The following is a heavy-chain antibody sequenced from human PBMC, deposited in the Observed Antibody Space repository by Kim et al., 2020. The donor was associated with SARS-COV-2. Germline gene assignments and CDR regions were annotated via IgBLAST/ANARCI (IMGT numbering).Heavy chain of an antibody. D-gene: IGHD3-10*01. CDR1: GFSFSDFE. V-gene: IGHV3-48*03. J-gene: IGHJ4*02. CDR3: ARSYYSGSGNDRVHFDY. Sequence: GGSLRLSCAASGFSFSDFEMNWVRQAPGKGLEWVSYISLGGTTIYFADSVKGRFTISRDNAKNSLYLQMSSLRAEDTAVYYCARSYYSGSGNDRVHFDYCGQGTLVTVSS. CDR2: ISLGGTTI.